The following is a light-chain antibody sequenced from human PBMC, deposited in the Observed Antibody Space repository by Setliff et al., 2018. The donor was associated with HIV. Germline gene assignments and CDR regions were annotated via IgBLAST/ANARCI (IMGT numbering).Light chain of an antibody. V-gene: IGLV2-14*01. J-gene: IGLJ1*01. CDR2: EVS. CDR1: SGDVGFYNF. CDR3: SSYTNSVTVV. Sequence: QSVLPQPASVSGSPGQSITISCTGTSGDVGFYNFVSWYQLHPGKAPKLIIYEVSNRPSGVSNRFSGSKSGNTASLTISGLQPEDGADYYCSSYTNSVTVVFGTGTKSPS.